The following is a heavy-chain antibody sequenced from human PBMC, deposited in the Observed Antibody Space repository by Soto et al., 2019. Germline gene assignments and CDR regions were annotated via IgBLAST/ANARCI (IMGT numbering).Heavy chain of an antibody. Sequence: PSETLSLTCTVSGGSISSSSYYWGWIRQPPGKGLEWIGSIYYSGSTYYNPSLKSRVTISVDTSKNQFSLKLSSVTAADTAVYYCAREGDIVVVPAATGEGRWFDPWGQGTLVTVSS. J-gene: IGHJ5*02. V-gene: IGHV4-39*02. CDR3: AREGDIVVVPAATGEGRWFDP. D-gene: IGHD2-2*01. CDR1: GGSISSSSYY. CDR2: IYYSGST.